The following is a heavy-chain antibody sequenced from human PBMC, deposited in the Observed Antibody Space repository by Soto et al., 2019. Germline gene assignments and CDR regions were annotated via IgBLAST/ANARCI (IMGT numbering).Heavy chain of an antibody. CDR2: IKYDGSST. V-gene: IGHV3-74*01. D-gene: IGHD3-10*01. CDR1: GFTFSRDW. J-gene: IGHJ4*02. CDR3: ARGAFGNYYVDY. Sequence: EVQLVESGGGLVQPGGSLRLSCAASGFTFSRDWMHWVRQAPGKGLVWVSRIKYDGSSTNYADSVKVRFTISRDNAKNTVYLEMNSLRDEDTAVYYCARGAFGNYYVDYCGQGTLVTVAS.